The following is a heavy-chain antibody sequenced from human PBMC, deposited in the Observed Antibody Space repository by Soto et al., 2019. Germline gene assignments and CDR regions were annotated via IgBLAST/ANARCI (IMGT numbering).Heavy chain of an antibody. J-gene: IGHJ4*02. V-gene: IGHV3-48*02. Sequence: EVQLVESGGGLVQPGGSLRLSCAASGFTFSSYSMNWVRQAPGKGLEWDSYISSSSSTIYYADSVKGRFTISRDNAKNSLYLHMNSLRDEDTAVYYCAGGVGCYLADYWGQGTLVTVSS. CDR3: AGGVGCYLADY. CDR1: GFTFSSYS. D-gene: IGHD3-3*01. CDR2: ISSSSSTI.